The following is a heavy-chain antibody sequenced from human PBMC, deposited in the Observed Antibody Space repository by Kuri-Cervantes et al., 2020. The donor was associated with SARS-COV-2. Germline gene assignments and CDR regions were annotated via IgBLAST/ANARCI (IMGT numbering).Heavy chain of an antibody. CDR3: AKDGVAISGVTLIDKPLDK. Sequence: GGSLRLSCAASGFPFDRYSMHWIRQTSGKGPVWVSRINSDGSGTKYADSVKGRFTISRDNAKNILYLHMNSLRAEDTAVYFCAKDGVAISGVTLIDKPLDKWGQGTLVTVSS. CDR1: GFPFDRYS. CDR2: INSDGSGT. V-gene: IGHV3-74*01. J-gene: IGHJ4*02. D-gene: IGHD3-3*01.